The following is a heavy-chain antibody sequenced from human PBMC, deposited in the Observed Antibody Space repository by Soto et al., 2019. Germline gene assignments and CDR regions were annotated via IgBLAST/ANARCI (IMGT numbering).Heavy chain of an antibody. CDR3: ARGGYCGSGSCPHPYYYYCMDV. CDR2: IYPGDSDT. CDR1: GYSFTSYW. Sequence: GESLKISCKGSGYSFTSYWIGWVRQMPGKGLEWMGIIYPGDSDTRYSPSCQGQVTISVDKSISTAYLQWSSLKASDSDMYHCARGGYCGSGSCPHPYYYYCMDVWGQGTTVTVSS. V-gene: IGHV5-51*01. J-gene: IGHJ6*02. D-gene: IGHD2-15*01.